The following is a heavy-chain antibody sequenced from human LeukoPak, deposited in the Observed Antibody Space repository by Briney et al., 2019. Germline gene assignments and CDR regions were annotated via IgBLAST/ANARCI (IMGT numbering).Heavy chain of an antibody. CDR2: ISTSTSNI. CDR1: GFTFSNAW. D-gene: IGHD5-12*01. CDR3: AREAYTGFDLEAFDC. Sequence: PGGSLRLSCAASGFTFSNAWMHWVRQAPGKGLEWVSSISTSTSNIYYADSVKGRFTISRDNAKSSLYLQMNSLRVEDTAVYYCAREAYTGFDLEAFDCWGQGTLVTVSS. J-gene: IGHJ4*02. V-gene: IGHV3-21*01.